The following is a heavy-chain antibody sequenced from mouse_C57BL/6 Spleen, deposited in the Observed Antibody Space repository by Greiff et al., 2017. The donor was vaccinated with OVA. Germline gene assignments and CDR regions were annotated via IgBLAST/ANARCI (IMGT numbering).Heavy chain of an antibody. CDR2: INSDGGST. CDR3: ARPSTMITTRAMDY. V-gene: IGHV5-2*01. D-gene: IGHD2-4*01. Sequence: EVKVVESGGGLVQPGESLKLSCESNEYEFPSHDMSWVRKTPEKRLELVAAINSDGGSTYYPDTMERRFIISRDNTKKTLYLQMSSLRSEDTALYYCARPSTMITTRAMDYWGQGTSVTVSS. J-gene: IGHJ4*01. CDR1: EYEFPSHD.